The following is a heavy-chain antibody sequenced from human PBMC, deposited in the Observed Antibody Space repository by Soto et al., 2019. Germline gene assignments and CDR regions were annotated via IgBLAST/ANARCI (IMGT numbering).Heavy chain of an antibody. CDR3: PRERAHATIRFPFDP. Sequence: GGSLRLSCAASGFTFSSYAMSWVRQAPGKGLEWVSAISGSSDNTYYGDSVKGRFTISRDNSKNTLYLQMNSLRAEDTAVYYCPRERAHATIRFPFDPWGQGTLVTVSS. J-gene: IGHJ5*02. CDR1: GFTFSSYA. CDR2: ISGSSDNT. D-gene: IGHD4-17*01. V-gene: IGHV3-23*01.